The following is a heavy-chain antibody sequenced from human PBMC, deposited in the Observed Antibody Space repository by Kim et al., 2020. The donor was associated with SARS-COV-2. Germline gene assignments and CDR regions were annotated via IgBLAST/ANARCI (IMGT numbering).Heavy chain of an antibody. J-gene: IGHJ4*02. V-gene: IGHV1-8*01. Sequence: YAQKFQGRVTMTRNTSISTAYMELSSLRSEDTAVYYCARGGIAAADPYDYWGQGTLVTVSS. CDR3: ARGGIAAADPYDY. D-gene: IGHD6-13*01.